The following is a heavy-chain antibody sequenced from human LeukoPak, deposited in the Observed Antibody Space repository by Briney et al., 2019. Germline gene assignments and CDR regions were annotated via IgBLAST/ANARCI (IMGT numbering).Heavy chain of an antibody. CDR1: GGSISSGDYY. D-gene: IGHD2-21*02. J-gene: IGHJ6*02. CDR3: ARDGSGGGSYGGDPHWDYYYGMDV. V-gene: IGHV4-30-4*01. Sequence: PSETLSLACTVSGGSISSGDYYWSWIRQPPGKGLEWIGYIYYSGSTYYNPSLKSRVTISVDTSKNQFSLKLSSVTAADTAVYYCARDGSGGGSYGGDPHWDYYYGMDVWGQGTTVTVSS. CDR2: IYYSGST.